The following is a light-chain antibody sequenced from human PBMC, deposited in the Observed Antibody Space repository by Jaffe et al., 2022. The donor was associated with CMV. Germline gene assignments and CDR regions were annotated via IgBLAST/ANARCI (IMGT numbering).Light chain of an antibody. CDR2: DVN. CDR3: NSYTSGDTWV. CDR1: SSDVGGYKY. Sequence: QSALTQPASVSGSPGQSITISCTGSSSDVGGYKYVSWYQQHPGKAPKLLIYDVNNRPSGVSDRFSGSKAGNTASLTISGLQAEDEADYFCNSYTSGDTWVFGGGTKVTVL. J-gene: IGLJ3*02. V-gene: IGLV2-14*03.